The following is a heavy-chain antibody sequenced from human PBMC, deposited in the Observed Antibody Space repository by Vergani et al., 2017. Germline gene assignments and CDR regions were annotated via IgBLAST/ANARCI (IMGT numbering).Heavy chain of an antibody. D-gene: IGHD3-22*01. J-gene: IGHJ4*02. CDR3: ARGAHYDSSGYYYLNDY. CDR2: IIPIFGTA. CDR1: GGTFSSYA. V-gene: IGHV1-69*01. Sequence: QVQLVQSGAEVKKPGSSVKVSCKASGGTFSSYAISWVRQAPGQGLEWMGGIIPIFGTANYAQKFQGRFTITADESTSTAYMELSSLRSEDTAVYYCARGAHYDSSGYYYLNDYWGQGTLVTVSS.